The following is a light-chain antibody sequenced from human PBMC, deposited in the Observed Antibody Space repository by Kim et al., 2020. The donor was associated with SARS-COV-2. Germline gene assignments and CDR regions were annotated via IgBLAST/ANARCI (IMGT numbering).Light chain of an antibody. Sequence: SSELTQDPAVSVALGQTVRITCQGDSLRNYYASWYQQKPGQAPVVVIYGKNNRLSGIPDRFSGSTSGNTASLTITGAQAEDEAVYYCNSRDSSTNNLVFG. CDR1: SLRNYY. J-gene: IGLJ2*01. V-gene: IGLV3-19*01. CDR2: GKN. CDR3: NSRDSSTNNLV.